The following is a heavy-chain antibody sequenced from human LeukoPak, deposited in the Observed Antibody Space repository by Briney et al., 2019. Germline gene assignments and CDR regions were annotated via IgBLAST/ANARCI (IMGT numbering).Heavy chain of an antibody. D-gene: IGHD3-3*01. CDR2: ISGSGGST. CDR1: GFTFSSYA. CDR3: AKGGGDFWSGYLYDYFDY. Sequence: PGGSLRLSCAASGFTFSSYAMSWVRQAPGKGLEWVSAISGSGGSTYYADSVKGRFTISRDNSKNTLYLQMNSLRAEDTAVYYCAKGGGDFWSGYLYDYFDYWGQGTLVTVSS. V-gene: IGHV3-23*01. J-gene: IGHJ4*02.